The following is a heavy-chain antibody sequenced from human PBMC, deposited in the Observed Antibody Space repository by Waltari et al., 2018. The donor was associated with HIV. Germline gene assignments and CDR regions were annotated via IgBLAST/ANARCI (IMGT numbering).Heavy chain of an antibody. V-gene: IGHV3-33*01. Sequence: QVQLVESGGGVVQPGKSLRLSCAASGFTFSSYAMHWVRQAPGKGLERGAGIWHDANKQYYADSVQGRFTIARDNSKNTLYLQMNSLRAEDTALYYCARDSPAFSRGTEELDYWGQGTLVTVSS. CDR3: ARDSPAFSRGTEELDY. CDR1: GFTFSSYA. D-gene: IGHD2-2*01. J-gene: IGHJ4*02. CDR2: IWHDANKQ.